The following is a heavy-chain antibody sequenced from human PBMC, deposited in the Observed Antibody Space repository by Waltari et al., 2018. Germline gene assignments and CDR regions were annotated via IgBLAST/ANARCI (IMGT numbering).Heavy chain of an antibody. V-gene: IGHV4-39*01. CDR1: GDSIRSTTYY. CDR2: VYYTGST. D-gene: IGHD1-1*01. Sequence: QLQLQDSGPGLVKSSGTLSLACTVSGDSIRSTTYYWGWIPQPPGKGLEWLGNVYYTGSTFYNPSLKSRVTISVDTPNNQFSLELRSVTAADTAVYYCATHASTWYDGDNWFDPWGQGTLVTVSS. J-gene: IGHJ5*02. CDR3: ATHASTWYDGDNWFDP.